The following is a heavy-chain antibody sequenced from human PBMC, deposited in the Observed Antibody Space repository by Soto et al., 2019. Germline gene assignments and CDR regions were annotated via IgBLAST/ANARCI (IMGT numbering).Heavy chain of an antibody. V-gene: IGHV3-21*05. J-gene: IGHJ3*02. CDR1: GFMFSPYS. CDR3: ARDVPPYIVVVVAATPRAFDI. Sequence: GGSLRLSCVASGFMFSPYSMNWVRQAPGKGPEWLSYISGSGRYINYADSAKGRFTISRDNAKNSLYLQMNSLRAEDTAVYYCARDVPPYIVVVVAATPRAFDIWGQGTMVTVSS. CDR2: ISGSGRYI. D-gene: IGHD2-15*01.